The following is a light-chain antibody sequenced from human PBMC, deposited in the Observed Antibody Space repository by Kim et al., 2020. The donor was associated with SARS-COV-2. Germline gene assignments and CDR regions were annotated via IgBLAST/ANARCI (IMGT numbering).Light chain of an antibody. CDR2: RNN. V-gene: IGLV1-47*01. Sequence: GQRVTISWSGSSSNIGSNYVYWYQQLPGTAPKLIIYRNNQRPSGVPDRFSGSKSGTSASLAISGLRAEGEADYYCAAWDDSLSGWVFGGGTQLTVL. CDR3: AAWDDSLSGWV. CDR1: SSNIGSNY. J-gene: IGLJ3*02.